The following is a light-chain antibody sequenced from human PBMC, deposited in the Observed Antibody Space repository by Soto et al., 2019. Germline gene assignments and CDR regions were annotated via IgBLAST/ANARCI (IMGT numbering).Light chain of an antibody. CDR2: KAS. J-gene: IGKJ2*01. V-gene: IGKV1-5*03. CDR1: QSIGSW. CDR3: QQYNTYWYT. Sequence: DIQMTQSPSTLSASVGDSVTITCRASQSIGSWLAWYQQKPGKAPKLLIYKASSLESGVPSRFSGSGSGTEFTLTISSLQPDDFATYYCQQYNTYWYTFGQGTKLEIK.